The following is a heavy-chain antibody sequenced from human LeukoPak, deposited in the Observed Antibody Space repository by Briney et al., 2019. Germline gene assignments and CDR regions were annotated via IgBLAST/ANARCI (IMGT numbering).Heavy chain of an antibody. CDR2: IDYTGST. D-gene: IGHD1-1*01. Sequence: SETLSLTCTVSGGSINDAYWSWIRRSPGRGLEWIGYIDYTGSTNYHPSLRGRVTISLATSKKQFSLTLSPVTAAAKAGYYCARSQAVHIRLWSWGPKKKANEYGLDVWGQGTTVTVSS. CDR3: ARSQAVHIRLWSWGPKKKANEYGLDV. J-gene: IGHJ6*01. V-gene: IGHV4-59*08. CDR1: GGSINDAY.